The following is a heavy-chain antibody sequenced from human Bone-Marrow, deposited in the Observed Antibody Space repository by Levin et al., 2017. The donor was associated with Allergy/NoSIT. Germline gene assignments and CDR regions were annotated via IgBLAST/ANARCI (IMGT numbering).Heavy chain of an antibody. CDR3: ARGLLDTILGVVIGDY. CDR2: MNPNSGNT. CDR1: GYTFTSYD. D-gene: IGHD3-3*01. V-gene: IGHV1-8*01. Sequence: ASVKVSCKASGYTFTSYDINWVRQATGQGLEWMGWMNPNSGNTGYAQKFQGRVTMTRNTAISTAYMELSSLRSEDTAVYYCARGLLDTILGVVIGDYWGQGTLVTVSS. J-gene: IGHJ4*02.